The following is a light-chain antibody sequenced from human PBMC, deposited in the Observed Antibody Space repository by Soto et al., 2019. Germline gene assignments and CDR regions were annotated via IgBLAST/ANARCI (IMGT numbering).Light chain of an antibody. CDR1: QRVNTY. CDR2: TAS. V-gene: IGKV1-5*03. Sequence: DIQMTQSPSTLSASVGDRVTITCRASQRVNTYLAWYQQKPGKAPNLLIYTASGLENGVPSRFSGSGSGTDFTLTISSLQPDDLGTYYCQQYNHYPWTFGQGTKVEI. J-gene: IGKJ1*01. CDR3: QQYNHYPWT.